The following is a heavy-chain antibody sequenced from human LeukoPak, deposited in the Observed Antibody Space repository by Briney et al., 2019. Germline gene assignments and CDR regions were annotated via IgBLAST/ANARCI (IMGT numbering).Heavy chain of an antibody. CDR3: ARETARGIAARLLRGDEKYFDY. V-gene: IGHV4-59*12. J-gene: IGHJ4*02. Sequence: SETLSLTCTVSGGSISSYYWSWIRQPPGKGLEWIGYIYYSGSTNYNPSLKSRVTISVDTSKNQFSLKLSSVTAADTAVYYCARETARGIAARLLRGDEKYFDYWGQGTLVTVSS. D-gene: IGHD6-6*01. CDR1: GGSISSYY. CDR2: IYYSGST.